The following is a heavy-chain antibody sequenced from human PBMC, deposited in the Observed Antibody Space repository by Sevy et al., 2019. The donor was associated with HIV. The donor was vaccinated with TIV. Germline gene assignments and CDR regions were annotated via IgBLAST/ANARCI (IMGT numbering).Heavy chain of an antibody. V-gene: IGHV3-23*01. Sequence: GGSLRLSCAASGFTFSSYAMSWVRQAPGKGLEWVSAISGSGGSTYYADSVKGRVTISSSNSKTTLDLKMNSLRAEDTAVYYCATDVNTRYDSSGYYRADYWGQGTLVTVSS. J-gene: IGHJ4*02. CDR1: GFTFSSYA. CDR3: ATDVNTRYDSSGYYRADY. D-gene: IGHD3-22*01. CDR2: ISGSGGST.